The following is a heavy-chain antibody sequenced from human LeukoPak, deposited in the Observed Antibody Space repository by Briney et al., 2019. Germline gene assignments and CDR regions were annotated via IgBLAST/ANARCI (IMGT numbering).Heavy chain of an antibody. D-gene: IGHD6-19*01. J-gene: IGHJ5*02. Sequence: SETLSLTCTVSGGSISSYYWSWIRQPAGKGLEWIGRIYTGGSTNYNPSLKSRVTMSVDTSKNQFSLKLSSVTAAGTAVYYCARGEQWLNWFDPWGQGTLVTVSS. CDR1: GGSISSYY. CDR2: IYTGGST. V-gene: IGHV4-4*07. CDR3: ARGEQWLNWFDP.